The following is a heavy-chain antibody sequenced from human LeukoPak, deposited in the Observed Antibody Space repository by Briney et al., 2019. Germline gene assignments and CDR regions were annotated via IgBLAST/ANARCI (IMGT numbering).Heavy chain of an antibody. CDR1: GGTFSSYA. CDR2: ISAYNGNT. Sequence: ASVKVSCKASGGTFSSYAISWVRQAPGQGLEWMGWISAYNGNTNYAQKLQGRVTMTTDTSTSTAYMELRSLRSDDTAVYYCARLGDYGSGSGNWFDPWGQGTLVTVSS. V-gene: IGHV1-18*01. CDR3: ARLGDYGSGSGNWFDP. D-gene: IGHD3-10*01. J-gene: IGHJ5*02.